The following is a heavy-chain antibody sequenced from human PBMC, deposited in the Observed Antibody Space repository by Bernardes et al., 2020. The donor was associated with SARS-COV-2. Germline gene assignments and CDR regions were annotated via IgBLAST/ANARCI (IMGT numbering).Heavy chain of an antibody. D-gene: IGHD7-27*01. V-gene: IGHV3-7*04. CDR2: IKQDGSEK. CDR3: ARDQTGELARNDYYYYHGMDV. J-gene: IGHJ6*02. Sequence: GGSLRLSCAASGFTFSSYWMSWVRQAPGKGLEWVANIKQDGSEKYYVDSVKGRFTISRDNAKNSLYLQMNSLRAEDTAVYYCARDQTGELARNDYYYYHGMDVWGQGTTVTVSS. CDR1: GFTFSSYW.